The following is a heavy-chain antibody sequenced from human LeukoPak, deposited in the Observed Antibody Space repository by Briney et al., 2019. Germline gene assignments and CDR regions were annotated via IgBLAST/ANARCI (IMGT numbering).Heavy chain of an antibody. CDR3: ARIGIPAAGSVWYYYYYMDV. CDR2: IYPGDSDT. J-gene: IGHJ6*03. D-gene: IGHD6-13*01. V-gene: IGHV5-51*01. CDR1: GYNFTSYW. Sequence: PGESLKISCKGSGYNFTSYWIGWVRQLPGKGLEYMGIIYPGDSDTRYSPSFQGQVTISADKSISTAYLQWSSLKASDTAMYYCARIGIPAAGSVWYYYYYMDVWGKGTTVTVSS.